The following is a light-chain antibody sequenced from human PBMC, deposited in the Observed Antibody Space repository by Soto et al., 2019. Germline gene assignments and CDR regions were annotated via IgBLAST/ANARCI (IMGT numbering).Light chain of an antibody. CDR3: CSYGGSYTWV. Sequence: QSALTQPHSVSGSPGQSVTISCTGTSSDVDAYNYVSWYQQHPGKAPKLIIFDVNKRPSGVPDRFSGSKSDITASLTISGLQAEDEADYFCCSYGGSYTWVFGGGTKLTVL. V-gene: IGLV2-11*01. CDR2: DVN. CDR1: SSDVDAYNY. J-gene: IGLJ3*02.